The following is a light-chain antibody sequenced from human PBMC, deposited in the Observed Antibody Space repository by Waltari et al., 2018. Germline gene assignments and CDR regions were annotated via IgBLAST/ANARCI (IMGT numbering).Light chain of an antibody. J-gene: IGKJ5*01. CDR3: QQTYKTPIT. V-gene: IGKV1-39*01. Sequence: DIQMTQSPSSLSASVGDTVTITCRADQSINTYLNWYQQRPGKAPKLLIYAASTLQGGVPSRFSGSGSGTDFTLTISSLQPEDFATFYCQQTYKTPITFCQGTRLDVK. CDR1: QSINTY. CDR2: AAS.